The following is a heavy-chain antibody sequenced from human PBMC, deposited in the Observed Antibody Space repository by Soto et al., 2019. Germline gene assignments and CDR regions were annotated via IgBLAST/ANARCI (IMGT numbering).Heavy chain of an antibody. D-gene: IGHD3-9*01. Sequence: PSETLSLTCTVSGGSISSGGYYWSWIRQHPGKGLEWIGYIYYSGSTYYNPSLKSRVTISVDTSKNQFSLKLSSVTAADTAVYYCARESRPYYDILTGYGDYWGQGTLVTVSS. CDR1: GGSISSGGYY. CDR2: IYYSGST. V-gene: IGHV4-31*03. CDR3: ARESRPYYDILTGYGDY. J-gene: IGHJ4*02.